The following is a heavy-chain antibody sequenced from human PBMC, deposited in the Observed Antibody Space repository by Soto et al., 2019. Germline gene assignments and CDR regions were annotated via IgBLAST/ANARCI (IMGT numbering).Heavy chain of an antibody. CDR2: INHSGST. Sequence: SETLSLTCAVYGGSFSGYYWSWIRQPPGKGLEWIGEINHSGSTNYNPSLKSRVTISVDTSKNQFSLKLSSVTAADTAVYYCARGLFSRADNWNWGPRQVYGMDVWGQGTTVTVSS. D-gene: IGHD1-7*01. CDR1: GGSFSGYY. J-gene: IGHJ6*02. V-gene: IGHV4-34*01. CDR3: ARGLFSRADNWNWGPRQVYGMDV.